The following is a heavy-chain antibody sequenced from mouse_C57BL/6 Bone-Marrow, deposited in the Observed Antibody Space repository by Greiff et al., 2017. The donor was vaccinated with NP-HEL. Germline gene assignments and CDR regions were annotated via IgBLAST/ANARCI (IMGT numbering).Heavy chain of an antibody. CDR3: ARRSSFFDY. CDR1: GFTFSSYG. Sequence: DVQLQESGGDLVKPGGSLTFSCAASGFTFSSYGMSWVRQTPDKRLAWVATISSGGSFTYYPDSVKGRFTISRDNAKNTLYLQISSLKSEDTAMYYCARRSSFFDYWGQGTTLTVSS. V-gene: IGHV5-6*01. CDR2: ISSGGSFT. J-gene: IGHJ2*01. D-gene: IGHD1-1*01.